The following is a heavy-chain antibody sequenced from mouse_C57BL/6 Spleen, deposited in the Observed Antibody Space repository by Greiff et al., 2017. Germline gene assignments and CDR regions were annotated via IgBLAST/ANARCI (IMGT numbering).Heavy chain of an antibody. J-gene: IGHJ3*01. D-gene: IGHD1-1*01. V-gene: IGHV3-6*01. CDR2: ISYDGSN. CDR1: GYSITSGYY. Sequence: EVKLEESGPGLVKPSQSLSLTCSVTGYSITSGYYWNWIRQFPGNKLEWMGYISYDGSNNYNPSLKNRISITRDTSKNQFFLKLNSVTTEDTATXYCNYGSSYWFAYWGQGTLVTVSA. CDR3: NYGSSYWFAY.